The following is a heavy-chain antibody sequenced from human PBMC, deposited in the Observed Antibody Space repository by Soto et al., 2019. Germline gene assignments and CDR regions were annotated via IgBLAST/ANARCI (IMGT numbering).Heavy chain of an antibody. J-gene: IGHJ2*01. V-gene: IGHV1-46*01. CDR1: GYTFTRHY. CDR3: ARYQRFDRKAGGHFYL. CDR2: INPSGGST. Sequence: ASVKVSCKASGYTFTRHYIHWVRQAPGQGLEWMGIINPSGGSTSYAQKFQGRVTMTRDTSTSTVYMELSSLRSEDTAVYYCARYQRFDRKAGGHFYLWGRGTLVTVSA. D-gene: IGHD3-10*01.